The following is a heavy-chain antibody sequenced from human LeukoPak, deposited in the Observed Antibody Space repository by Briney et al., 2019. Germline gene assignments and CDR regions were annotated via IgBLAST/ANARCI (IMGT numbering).Heavy chain of an antibody. J-gene: IGHJ4*02. CDR2: VSRSGRFI. CDR3: ARVYDAFDYFFDS. V-gene: IGHV3-21*01. D-gene: IGHD5-12*01. CDR1: GFAFSTYS. Sequence: PGGSLRLSCAASGFAFSTYSMNWVRQAPGKGLEWVSSVSRSGRFIFYADSVQGRFTISRDDAKDSLFLQMNSLRAEDTAVYYCARVYDAFDYFFDSWGQGTLVTVSS.